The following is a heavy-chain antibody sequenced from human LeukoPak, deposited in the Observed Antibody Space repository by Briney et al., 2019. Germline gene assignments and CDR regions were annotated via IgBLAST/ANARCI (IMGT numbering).Heavy chain of an antibody. CDR1: GGTFSSYA. Sequence: SVKVSCKASGGTFSSYAISWVRQAPGQGLEWMGGIIPIFGTANYAQKFQGRVTITTDESTSTAYMELSSLRSEDTAVYYCARGARYYDFWSGYSPAEYFQHWGQGTLATVSS. V-gene: IGHV1-69*05. J-gene: IGHJ1*01. CDR3: ARGARYYDFWSGYSPAEYFQH. CDR2: IIPIFGTA. D-gene: IGHD3-3*01.